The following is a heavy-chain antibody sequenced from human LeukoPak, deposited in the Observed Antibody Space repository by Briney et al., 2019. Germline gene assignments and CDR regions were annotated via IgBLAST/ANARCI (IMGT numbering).Heavy chain of an antibody. V-gene: IGHV3-23*01. CDR2: ISGSGGST. Sequence: GGSLRLSCAASGFTFSSYAMSWVRQAPGKGLEWVSAISGSGGSTYYADSVKGRFTISRDNSKNTLYLQMNSLRAEDTAVYYCAKAVYLGLGAAAVGLGYWGQGTLVTVSS. J-gene: IGHJ4*02. D-gene: IGHD6-13*01. CDR1: GFTFSSYA. CDR3: AKAVYLGLGAAAVGLGY.